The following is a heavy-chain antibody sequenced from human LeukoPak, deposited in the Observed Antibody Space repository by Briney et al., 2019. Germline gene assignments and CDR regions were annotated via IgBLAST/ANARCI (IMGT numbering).Heavy chain of an antibody. CDR1: GGSISSGGYY. CDR3: ARVVVVAATPDY. CDR2: IYYSGST. D-gene: IGHD2-15*01. V-gene: IGHV4-31*03. J-gene: IGHJ4*02. Sequence: SRTLSLTCTVSGGSISSGGYYWSWIRQHPGKGLEWIGYIYYSGSTYYNPSLKSRVTISVDTSKNQFSLKLSSVTAADTAVYYCARVVVVAATPDYWGQGTLVTVSS.